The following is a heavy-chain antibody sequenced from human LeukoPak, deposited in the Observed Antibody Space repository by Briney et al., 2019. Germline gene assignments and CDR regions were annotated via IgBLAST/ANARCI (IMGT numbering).Heavy chain of an antibody. CDR3: AKERASRLPFDY. D-gene: IGHD4-11*01. J-gene: IGHJ4*02. CDR1: GFTFSSYS. CDR2: ISANGGNT. Sequence: GESLRLSCEGSGFTFSSYSMNWVRQVPGKGLEWVTAISANGGNTYYADSVKGRFTISRDNSKDTLSLQMNSLRAEDTAVYYCAKERASRLPFDYWGQGTLVTVSS. V-gene: IGHV3-23*01.